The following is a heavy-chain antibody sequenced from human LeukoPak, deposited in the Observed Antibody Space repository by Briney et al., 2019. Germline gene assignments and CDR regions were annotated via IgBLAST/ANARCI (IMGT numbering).Heavy chain of an antibody. V-gene: IGHV3-48*01. CDR3: ARDFDYGSGN. CDR2: ISSRSSTI. J-gene: IGHJ4*02. CDR1: GFTFSSYS. D-gene: IGHD3-10*01. Sequence: PGGSLRLSCAASGFTFSSYSMNWVRQAPGKGLEWVSYISSRSSTIYYADSVKGRFTISRDNAKNSLYLQMNSLRAEDTAVYYCARDFDYGSGNWGQGTLVTVSS.